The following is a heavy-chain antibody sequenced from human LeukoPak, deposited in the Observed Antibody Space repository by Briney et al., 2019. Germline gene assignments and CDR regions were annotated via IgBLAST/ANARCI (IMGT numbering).Heavy chain of an antibody. D-gene: IGHD3-16*01. J-gene: IGHJ4*02. V-gene: IGHV4-59*01. CDR1: GGSISSYY. CDR3: ARTYYDYVWGSSPTFDY. Sequence: PSETLSLTCTVSGGSISSYYWSWIRQPPGKGLEWIGYIYYSGSTNYNPSLKSRVTISVDTSKNQLSLKLSSVTAADTAVYYCARTYYDYVWGSSPTFDYWGQGTLVTVSS. CDR2: IYYSGST.